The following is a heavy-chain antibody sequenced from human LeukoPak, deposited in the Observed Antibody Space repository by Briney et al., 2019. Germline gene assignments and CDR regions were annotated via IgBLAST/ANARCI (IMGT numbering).Heavy chain of an antibody. CDR1: GYTFTDYY. CDR3: ARSETSIPDF. J-gene: IGHJ4*02. Sequence: GASVKVSCKASGYTFTDYYMHWVRQAPGQGLEWMGRINPNSGDTHYAQKFQGRVTMTRDTSISAAYMELSRLTSDDTAVYYCARSETSIPDFWGQGTLVTVSS. V-gene: IGHV1-2*06. D-gene: IGHD6-6*01. CDR2: INPNSGDT.